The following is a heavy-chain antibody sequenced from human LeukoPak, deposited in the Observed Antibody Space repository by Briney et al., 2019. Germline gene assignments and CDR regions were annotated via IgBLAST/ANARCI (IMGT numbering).Heavy chain of an antibody. D-gene: IGHD3-22*01. CDR1: GGTFSSYA. J-gene: IGHJ5*02. CDR2: IIPIFGTA. CDR3: ARDAGYYDSSGYYPNWFDP. Sequence: ASLKVSCKASGGTFSSYAISWVRQTPGQGLEWMGRIIPIFGTANYAQKYQGRVTITTDESTRTAYMELSSLRSEDTAVYYCARDAGYYDSSGYYPNWFDPWGQGTLVTVSS. V-gene: IGHV1-69*05.